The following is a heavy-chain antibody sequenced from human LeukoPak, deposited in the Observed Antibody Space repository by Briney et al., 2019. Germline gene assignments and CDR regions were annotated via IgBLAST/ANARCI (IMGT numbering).Heavy chain of an antibody. CDR3: ARALDSSGLIFPFDY. CDR2: IYYSGST. CDR1: GGSISSSSYY. Sequence: PSETLSLTCTVSGGSISSSSYYWGWIRQPPGKGLEWIGSIYYSGSTYYNPSLKSRVTISVDTSKNQFSLKLSSVTAADTAVYYCARALDSSGLIFPFDYWGQGTLVTVSS. J-gene: IGHJ4*02. D-gene: IGHD3-22*01. V-gene: IGHV4-39*07.